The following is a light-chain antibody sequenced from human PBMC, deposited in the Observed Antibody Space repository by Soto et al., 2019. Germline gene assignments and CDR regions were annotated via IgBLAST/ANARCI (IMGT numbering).Light chain of an antibody. V-gene: IGKV1-5*03. CDR3: QQYNTYWT. J-gene: IGKJ1*01. CDR1: QSISSW. Sequence: DIPMTQSPSTLSASVGDRVTITCRASQSISSWLAWYQQKPGKAPKLLIYKASSLESGVPARFSGSGSGTEFTLTISSLQPDYFATYYCQQYNTYWTFGQGTKGEIK. CDR2: KAS.